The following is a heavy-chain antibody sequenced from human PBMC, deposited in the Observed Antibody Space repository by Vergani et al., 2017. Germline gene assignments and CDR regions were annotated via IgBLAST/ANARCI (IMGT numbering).Heavy chain of an antibody. J-gene: IGHJ5*02. CDR2: INTNTGNP. CDR3: ARGISRLXWFGELTTSNWFDP. Sequence: QVQLVQSGSELKKPGASVQVSCKASGYTFTSYAMNWVRQAPGQGLEWMGWINTNTGNPTYAQGFTGRFVFSLDTSVSTAYLQISSLKAEDTAVYYCARGISRLXWFGELTTSNWFDPWGQGTLVTVSS. D-gene: IGHD3-10*01. V-gene: IGHV7-4-1*02. CDR1: GYTFTSYA.